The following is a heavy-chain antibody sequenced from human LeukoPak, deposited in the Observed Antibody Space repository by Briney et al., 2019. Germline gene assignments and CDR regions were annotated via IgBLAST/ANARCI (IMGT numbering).Heavy chain of an antibody. J-gene: IGHJ4*02. D-gene: IGHD6-19*01. CDR3: ARYNSGWYYVLDY. V-gene: IGHV4-59*01. CDR1: GGSISSYY. Sequence: PSETLSLTCTVSGGSISSYYWSWIRQSPGKGLEWIGYIYYSGSTNYNPSLKSRVSISVDTSKNQFSLKLSSVTAADTAVYYCARYNSGWYYVLDYWGQGTLVTVSS. CDR2: IYYSGST.